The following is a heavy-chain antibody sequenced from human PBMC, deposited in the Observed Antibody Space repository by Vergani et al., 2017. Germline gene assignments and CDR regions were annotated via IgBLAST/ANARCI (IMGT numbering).Heavy chain of an antibody. CDR2: IYTSGST. CDR1: GGSISSGSYY. CDR3: ARELPRGADDAFDI. Sequence: QVQLHESGPGLVKPSETLSLTCTVSGGSISSGSYYWSWIRQPAGKGLEWIGRIYTSGSTNYNPSLKSRVTISVDTSKNQFSLKLSSVTAADTAVYYWARELPRGADDAFDIWGQGTMVTVSS. J-gene: IGHJ3*02. D-gene: IGHD2-15*01. V-gene: IGHV4-61*02.